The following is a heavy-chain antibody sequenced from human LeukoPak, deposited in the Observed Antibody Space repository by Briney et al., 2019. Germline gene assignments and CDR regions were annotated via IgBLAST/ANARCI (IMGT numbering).Heavy chain of an antibody. J-gene: IGHJ4*02. CDR3: TTHSRPGSHSNIFDH. CDR1: GLTFSDTW. D-gene: IGHD3-10*01. CDR2: IKSIVDGGTR. Sequence: PGGSLGLACAASGLTFSDTWMSWVRQAPGKGLEWVARIKSIVDGGTRDCAAPVKGRFSVSRDDSSNTLFLQVNSLKTEDTAVYYCTTHSRPGSHSNIFDHSGQGTLVTVSS. V-gene: IGHV3-15*01.